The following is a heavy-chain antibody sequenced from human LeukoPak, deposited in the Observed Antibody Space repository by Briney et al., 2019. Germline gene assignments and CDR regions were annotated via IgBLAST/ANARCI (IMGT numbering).Heavy chain of an antibody. CDR1: GFTFSSYA. J-gene: IGHJ4*02. Sequence: TGGSLRLPCAASGFTFSSYAMSWVRQAPGKGLEWVSAISGSGGSTYYADSVKGRFTISRDNSKNTLYLQMNSLRAEDTAVYYCAKKLRGSYYFDYWGQGTLVTVSS. D-gene: IGHD1-26*01. V-gene: IGHV3-23*01. CDR2: ISGSGGST. CDR3: AKKLRGSYYFDY.